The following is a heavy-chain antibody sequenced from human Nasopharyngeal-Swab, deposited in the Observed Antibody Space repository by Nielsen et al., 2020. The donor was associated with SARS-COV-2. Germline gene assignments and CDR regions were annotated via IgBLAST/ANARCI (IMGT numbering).Heavy chain of an antibody. V-gene: IGHV3-11*01. J-gene: IGHJ6*02. CDR2: ISSSGSTI. Sequence: SCAASGFTFSDYYMSWIRQAPGKGLEWLSYISSSGSTIHYADSVKGRFTISRDNAKNSLYLQMNSLRAEDTAVYYCARGGPPTYYDILTGYPYYYYGMDVWGQGTTVTVSS. D-gene: IGHD3-9*01. CDR3: ARGGPPTYYDILTGYPYYYYGMDV. CDR1: GFTFSDYY.